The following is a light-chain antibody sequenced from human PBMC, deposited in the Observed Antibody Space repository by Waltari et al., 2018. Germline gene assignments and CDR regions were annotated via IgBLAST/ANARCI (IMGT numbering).Light chain of an antibody. V-gene: IGKV2-30*02. Sequence: DVVMTQSPLSLPVTLGQPASISCKSSQSLVHSDGNTYLSWFQQRPGQSPRRLFYKVSSRDSGVPDRFSGSGSGTDFTLKISRVEAEDVGVYYYMQGTHWPGFTFGPGTKVDIK. J-gene: IGKJ3*01. CDR2: KVS. CDR3: MQGTHWPGFT. CDR1: QSLVHSDGNTY.